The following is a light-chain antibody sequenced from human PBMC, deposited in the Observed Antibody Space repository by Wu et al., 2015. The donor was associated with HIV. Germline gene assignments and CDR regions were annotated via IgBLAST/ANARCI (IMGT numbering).Light chain of an antibody. J-gene: IGKJ2*03. Sequence: EIVLTQSPGTLSLSAGERATLSCTASQSVSSNYLVWYQQKPGRAPRLLIYATSNRATDIPDRFSGSGSGTDFTLTISRLEPEDFAAYYCQYYGSSPYSFGQGTKLEIK. V-gene: IGKV3-20*01. CDR3: QYYGSSPYS. CDR1: QSVSSNY. CDR2: ATS.